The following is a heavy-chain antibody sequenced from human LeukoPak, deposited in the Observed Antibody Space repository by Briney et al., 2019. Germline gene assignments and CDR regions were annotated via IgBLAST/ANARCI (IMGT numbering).Heavy chain of an antibody. CDR3: AKDRSSSWYGYFQH. Sequence: GGSLRLSCAASGFTFSDYYMSWIRQAPGKGLEWVSYISSSGSTIYYADSVKGRFTISRDNSKNTLYLQMNSLRAEDTAVYYCAKDRSSSWYGYFQHWGQGTLVTVSS. CDR2: ISSSGSTI. CDR1: GFTFSDYY. D-gene: IGHD6-13*01. V-gene: IGHV3-11*04. J-gene: IGHJ1*01.